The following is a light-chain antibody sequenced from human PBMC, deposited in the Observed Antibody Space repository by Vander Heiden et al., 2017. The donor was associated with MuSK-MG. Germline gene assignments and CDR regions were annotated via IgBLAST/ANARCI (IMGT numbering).Light chain of an antibody. V-gene: IGLV3-21*02. Sequence: SYVLTQSPSVSVAPGQPASITCGGSNIGSKPVHWYKQKPGQAPGVVVYADSDRPSGIPERFSGSNSGDTATLTISRVEAADEADYYCQVWDSSSDHVVFGGGTKLTVL. CDR3: QVWDSSSDHVV. CDR1: NIGSKP. CDR2: ADS. J-gene: IGLJ3*02.